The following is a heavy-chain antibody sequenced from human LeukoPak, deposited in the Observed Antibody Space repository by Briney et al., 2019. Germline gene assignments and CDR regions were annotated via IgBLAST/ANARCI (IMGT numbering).Heavy chain of an antibody. CDR1: GGSIYSRSNY. CDR2: IYYSGTT. Sequence: SETLSLTCTVSGGSIYSRSNYWAWIRQPPGKGLEWIGAIYYSGTTFYNPSLKSRVTISVDTSKNQFSLKLSSVTAADTAVYYCAGQLRSFDYWGQGTLVTVSS. D-gene: IGHD4-17*01. J-gene: IGHJ4*02. CDR3: AGQLRSFDY. V-gene: IGHV4-39*01.